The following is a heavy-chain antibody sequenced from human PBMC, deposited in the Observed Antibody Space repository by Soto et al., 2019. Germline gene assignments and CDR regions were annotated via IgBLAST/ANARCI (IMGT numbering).Heavy chain of an antibody. D-gene: IGHD3-16*01. CDR3: ARHLGGNHYYYGMDV. J-gene: IGHJ6*02. Sequence: SVMISCKDSGGNVSSYAISWVRQTQGQGLEWMGGIIPIFGTADYAQKFQGRVTITADDFTSTAYMELSSLRSEDTAVYYCARHLGGNHYYYGMDVWGQGTTVTVSS. CDR2: IIPIFGTA. V-gene: IGHV1-69*13. CDR1: GGNVSSYA.